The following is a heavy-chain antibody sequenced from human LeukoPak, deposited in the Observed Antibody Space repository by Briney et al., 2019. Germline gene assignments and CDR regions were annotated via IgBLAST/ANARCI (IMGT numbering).Heavy chain of an antibody. V-gene: IGHV4-59*01. CDR1: GDSISNYY. Sequence: SETLSLTCTVSGDSISNYYWSWIRQPPGKGLEWIGYIYYSGSTNYNPSLKSRVVISIDTSKNQFSLRLNSVTAADTAIYYCAREGSLWFGELGGWFDPWGQGTLVTVSS. J-gene: IGHJ5*02. CDR3: AREGSLWFGELGGWFDP. CDR2: IYYSGST. D-gene: IGHD3-10*01.